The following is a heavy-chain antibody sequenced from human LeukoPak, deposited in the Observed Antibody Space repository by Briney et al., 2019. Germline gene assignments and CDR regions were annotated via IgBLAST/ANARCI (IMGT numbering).Heavy chain of an antibody. D-gene: IGHD3-16*01. Sequence: PSETLSLTCAISGGSISSSNWWSWVRQPPGKGLEWIGEIYHSGSTNYNPSLKSRVTISVDKSKNQFSLKLSSVTAADTAVYYCAREYEGEGRYGMDVWGQGTTVTVSS. J-gene: IGHJ6*02. CDR2: IYHSGST. CDR1: GGSISSSNW. V-gene: IGHV4-4*02. CDR3: AREYEGEGRYGMDV.